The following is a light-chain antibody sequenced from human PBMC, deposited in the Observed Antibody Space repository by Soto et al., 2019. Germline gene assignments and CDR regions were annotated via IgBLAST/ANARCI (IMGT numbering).Light chain of an antibody. Sequence: EIVLTQSPGTLSLSPGERVTVSCRASQSVTNNKLAWYQQKPGQAPRLLIYDASSRATDIPDRFSGSAARTDFTPTINRLEHEDLALYYCQQYGRSPNTFGQGTKLEIK. CDR3: QQYGRSPNT. J-gene: IGKJ2*01. CDR1: QSVTNNK. CDR2: DAS. V-gene: IGKV3-20*01.